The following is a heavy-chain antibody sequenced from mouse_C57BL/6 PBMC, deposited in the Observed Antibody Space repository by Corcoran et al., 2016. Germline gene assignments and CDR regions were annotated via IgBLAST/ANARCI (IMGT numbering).Heavy chain of an antibody. CDR3: ARTVSWYFDV. Sequence: QIQLVQSGPELKKPGETVKISCKASGYTFTTYGMSWVKQAPGKGLKWMGWINTYSGVPTYADDFKGRFAFSLETSASTASLQINNLKNEDTATYFGARTVSWYFDVWGTGTTVTVSS. D-gene: IGHD1-1*01. CDR1: GYTFTTYG. CDR2: INTYSGVP. J-gene: IGHJ1*03. V-gene: IGHV9-3*01.